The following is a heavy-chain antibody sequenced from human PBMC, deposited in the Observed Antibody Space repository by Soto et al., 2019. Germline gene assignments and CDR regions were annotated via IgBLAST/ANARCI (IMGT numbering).Heavy chain of an antibody. J-gene: IGHJ4*02. CDR2: IYWDDDK. Sequence: QITLNESGPTPVKPRQTLTLTCTFSGFSLTTSGVGVGWIRQSPGKAPEWLALIYWDDDKRYSTSLKGRLTTPKDTSKNPVVLTMADLDPADTATYYCAHRVLRTVFGLVTTTAIYFDFWGQGTPVAVSS. V-gene: IGHV2-5*02. CDR1: GFSLTTSGVG. CDR3: AHRVLRTVFGLVTTTAIYFDF. D-gene: IGHD3-3*01.